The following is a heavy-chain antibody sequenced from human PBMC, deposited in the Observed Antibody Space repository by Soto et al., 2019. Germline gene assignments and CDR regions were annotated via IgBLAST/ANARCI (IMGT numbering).Heavy chain of an antibody. CDR1: GFTFSSYG. J-gene: IGHJ4*02. CDR3: AKAQTGGEQQLLPVDY. D-gene: IGHD6-13*01. Sequence: GGSLRLSCAASGFTFSSYGMHWVRQAPGKGLGWVAVISYDGSNKYYADSVKGRFTISRDNSKNTLYLQMNSLRAEDTAVYYCAKAQTGGEQQLLPVDYWGQGTLVTVSS. CDR2: ISYDGSNK. V-gene: IGHV3-30*18.